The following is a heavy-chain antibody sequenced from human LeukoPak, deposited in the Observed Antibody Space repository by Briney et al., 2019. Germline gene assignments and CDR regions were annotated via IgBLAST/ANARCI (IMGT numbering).Heavy chain of an antibody. Sequence: SSETLSLTCAVYGGSFSGYYWSWIRQPPGKGLEWIGEINHSGSTNYNPSLKSRVSISVDTPDNQFSLKLKSVTAADTAVYYCATSFRSGWGFDSWGQGILVAVSS. D-gene: IGHD6-19*01. CDR3: ATSFRSGWGFDS. CDR2: INHSGST. J-gene: IGHJ4*02. V-gene: IGHV4-34*01. CDR1: GGSFSGYY.